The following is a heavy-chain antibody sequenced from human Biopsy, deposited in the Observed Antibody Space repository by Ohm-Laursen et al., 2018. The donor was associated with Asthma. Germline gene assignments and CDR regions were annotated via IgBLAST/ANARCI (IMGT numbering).Heavy chain of an antibody. V-gene: IGHV3-33*01. J-gene: IGHJ3*02. CDR3: ARAYGGNFFSGAFDI. D-gene: IGHD4-23*01. CDR1: GFSISSYG. CDR2: IWYDGSQK. Sequence: SLRLSCTASGFSISSYGMHWVRQAPGKGLEWVAVIWYDGSQKYYADSVKGRVTISRDISKNTLSLQMNSLRAEDTAVYYCARAYGGNFFSGAFDIWGQGTMVTVSS.